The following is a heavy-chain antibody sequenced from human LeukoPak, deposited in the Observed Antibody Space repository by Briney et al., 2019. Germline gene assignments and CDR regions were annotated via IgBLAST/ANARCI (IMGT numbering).Heavy chain of an antibody. J-gene: IGHJ4*02. D-gene: IGHD3-22*01. V-gene: IGHV3-74*01. CDR1: GFTFSSHW. CDR3: AKDHYSSGYYYPDY. Sequence: GGSLRLSCAASGFTFSSHWMHWVRQAPGKGLVWVSRINSDGSSISYADSVKGRFTISRDNSKNTLYLQMNSLRAEDTAVYYCAKDHYSSGYYYPDYWGQGTLVTVSS. CDR2: INSDGSSI.